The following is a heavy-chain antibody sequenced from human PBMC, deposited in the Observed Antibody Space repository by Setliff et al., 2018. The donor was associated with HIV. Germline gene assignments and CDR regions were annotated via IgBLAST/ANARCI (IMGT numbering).Heavy chain of an antibody. V-gene: IGHV3-23*01. D-gene: IGHD4-17*01. CDR3: ANSGTTAIEYFQH. CDR2: ISGSGGST. CDR1: GFTFSSYA. Sequence: GESLRLSCAASGFTFSSYAMSWVRQAPGKGLEWVSAISGSGGSTYYADSVKGRFTISRDNSKNTLYLQMNSLRAEDTAVYYCANSGTTAIEYFQHWGQGTLVTVSS. J-gene: IGHJ1*01.